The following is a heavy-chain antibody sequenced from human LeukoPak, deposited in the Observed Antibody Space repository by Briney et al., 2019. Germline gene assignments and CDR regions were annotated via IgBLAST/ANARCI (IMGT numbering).Heavy chain of an antibody. CDR1: GGSFSGYY. J-gene: IGHJ4*02. Sequence: SETLSLTCAVYGGSFSGYYWSWIRQPPGKGLERIGEINHSGSTNYNPSLKSRVTISVDTSKNQFSLKLSSVTAADTAVYFCARGPPTGYYDSSGFYYVFDYWGQGTLVTVSS. CDR3: ARGPPTGYYDSSGFYYVFDY. V-gene: IGHV4-34*01. CDR2: INHSGST. D-gene: IGHD3-22*01.